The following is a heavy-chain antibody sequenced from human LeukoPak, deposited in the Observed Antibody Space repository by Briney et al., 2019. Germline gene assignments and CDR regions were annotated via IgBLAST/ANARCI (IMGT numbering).Heavy chain of an antibody. Sequence: GGSLRLSCAASGFTFSSYGMHWVRQAPGKGLEWVAFIRYDGSNKYYADSVKGRFTISRDNSKNTLYLQMNSLRAEDTAVYYCAKDSHIAAAAAHYFDYWGQGTLVAVSS. CDR3: AKDSHIAAAAAHYFDY. J-gene: IGHJ4*02. V-gene: IGHV3-30*02. CDR1: GFTFSSYG. CDR2: IRYDGSNK. D-gene: IGHD6-13*01.